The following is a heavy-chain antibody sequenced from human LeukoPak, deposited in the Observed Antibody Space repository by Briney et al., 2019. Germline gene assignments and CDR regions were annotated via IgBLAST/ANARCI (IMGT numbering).Heavy chain of an antibody. CDR3: ARGMVEMATIIFDY. J-gene: IGHJ4*02. CDR2: IIPIFGTA. D-gene: IGHD5-24*01. CDR1: GGTFSSYA. Sequence: ASVNVSCKASGGTFSSYAISWVRQAPGQGLEWMGGIIPIFGTANYAQKFQGRVTITADESTSTAYMELSSLRSEDTAVYYCARGMVEMATIIFDYWGQGTLVTVSS. V-gene: IGHV1-69*13.